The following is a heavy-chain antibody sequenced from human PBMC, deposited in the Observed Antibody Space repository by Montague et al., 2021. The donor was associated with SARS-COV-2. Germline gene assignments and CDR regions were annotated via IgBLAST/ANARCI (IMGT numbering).Heavy chain of an antibody. Sequence: SLRLSCAASGFTFSSYAMSWVRQPPGKGLEWVSGVSGSGADTYYADSVKGRFTISRDNSKNTVFLQMGSLRAEDTAVFYCAKLSNSGPTFFDSWGQGTLVTVSS. J-gene: IGHJ5*01. V-gene: IGHV3-23*01. CDR2: VSGSGADT. D-gene: IGHD2/OR15-2a*01. CDR3: AKLSNSGPTFFDS. CDR1: GFTFSSYA.